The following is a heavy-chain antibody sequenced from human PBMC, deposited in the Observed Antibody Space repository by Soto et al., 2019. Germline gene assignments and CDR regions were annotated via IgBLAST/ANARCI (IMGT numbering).Heavy chain of an antibody. CDR3: ARDGAVESIFGVVIPMADY. J-gene: IGHJ4*02. Sequence: GGSLRLSCAASGFTFSSYGMHWVRQAPGKGLEWVAVIWYDGSNKYYADSVKGRFTISRDNSKNTLYLQMNSLRAEDTAVYYCARDGAVESIFGVVIPMADYWGQGTLVTVSS. V-gene: IGHV3-33*01. D-gene: IGHD3-3*01. CDR1: GFTFSSYG. CDR2: IWYDGSNK.